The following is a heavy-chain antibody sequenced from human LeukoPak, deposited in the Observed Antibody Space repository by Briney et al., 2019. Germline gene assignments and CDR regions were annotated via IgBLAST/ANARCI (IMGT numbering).Heavy chain of an antibody. J-gene: IGHJ4*02. CDR2: IYHSGST. D-gene: IGHD5-18*01. CDR1: GGSISSGGYY. V-gene: IGHV4-30-2*03. CDR3: AGRLRAGLDY. Sequence: PSETLSLTCTVSGGSISSGGYYWSWIRQPPGKGLEWIGYIYHSGSTYYNPSLKSRVTISVDASKNQFSLKLSSVTAADTAVYYCAGRLRAGLDYWGQGTLVTVSS.